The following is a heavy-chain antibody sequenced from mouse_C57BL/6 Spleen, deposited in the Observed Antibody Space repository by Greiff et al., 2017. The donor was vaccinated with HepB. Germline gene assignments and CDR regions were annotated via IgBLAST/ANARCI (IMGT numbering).Heavy chain of an antibody. CDR2: ISDGGSYT. CDR3: ARDRRYYAMDY. CDR1: GFTFSSYA. J-gene: IGHJ4*01. Sequence: EVQVVESGGGLVKPGGSLKLSCAASGFTFSSYAMSWVRQTPEKRLEWVATISDGGSYTYYPDNVKGRFTISRDNAKNNLYLQMSHLKSEDTAMYDCARDRRYYAMDYWGQGTSVTVSS. V-gene: IGHV5-4*01.